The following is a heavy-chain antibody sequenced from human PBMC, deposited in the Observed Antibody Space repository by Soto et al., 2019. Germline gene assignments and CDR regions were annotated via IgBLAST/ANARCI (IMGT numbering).Heavy chain of an antibody. Sequence: PSETLSLPGTVSGGSIISGDCSWIRQPPWKGLEWIAYISYSGNTNYNPSLKSGVTMSVDTPKNQFSLRLSSVTTADTAVYYCAGIRGHAARRIDYWGQGTLVPV. CDR3: AGIRGHAARRIDY. CDR2: ISYSGNT. V-gene: IGHV4-59*01. J-gene: IGHJ4*02. D-gene: IGHD2-15*01. CDR1: GGSIISGD.